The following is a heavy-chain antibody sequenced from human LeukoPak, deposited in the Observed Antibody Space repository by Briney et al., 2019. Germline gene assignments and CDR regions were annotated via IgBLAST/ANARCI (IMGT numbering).Heavy chain of an antibody. CDR1: GGSISSSSYY. CDR2: IYYSGST. CDR3: ASQTGGVRDYVWGSYRRRFVDY. V-gene: IGHV4-39*01. J-gene: IGHJ4*02. D-gene: IGHD3-16*02. Sequence: SETLSLTCTVSGGSISSSSYYWGWIRQPPGKGLEWIGSIYYSGSTYYNPSLKSRVTISVDTSKNQFSLKLSSVTAADTAVYYCASQTGGVRDYVWGSYRRRFVDYWGQGTLVTVSS.